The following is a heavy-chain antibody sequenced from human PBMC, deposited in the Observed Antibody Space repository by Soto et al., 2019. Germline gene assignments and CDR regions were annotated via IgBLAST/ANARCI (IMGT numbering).Heavy chain of an antibody. CDR1: GFTFSSYS. J-gene: IGHJ3*02. D-gene: IGHD3-16*02. Sequence: GGSLRLSCAASGFTFSSYSMNWVRQAPGKGLEWVSYISSSSTIYYADSVKGRFTISRDNAKNSLYLQMNSLRDEDTAVYYCARDGGIMITFGGVIDAFDIWGQGTMVTVSS. CDR3: ARDGGIMITFGGVIDAFDI. CDR2: ISSSSTI. V-gene: IGHV3-48*02.